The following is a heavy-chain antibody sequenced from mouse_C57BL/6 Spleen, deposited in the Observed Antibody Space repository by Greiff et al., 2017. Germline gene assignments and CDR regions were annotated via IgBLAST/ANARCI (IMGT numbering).Heavy chain of an antibody. J-gene: IGHJ2*01. D-gene: IGHD1-1*01. V-gene: IGHV5-16*01. CDR2: INSDGSST. CDR1: GFTFSDYY. CDR3: ARGRRLRYFDY. Sequence: EVHLVESEGGLVQPGSSMKLSCTASGFTFSDYYMAWVRQVPDKGLEWVANINSDGSSTYYLASLQSRFIISRDNAKNMLYLQMSSLKSEDTATYYGARGRRLRYFDYWGQGTTLTVSS.